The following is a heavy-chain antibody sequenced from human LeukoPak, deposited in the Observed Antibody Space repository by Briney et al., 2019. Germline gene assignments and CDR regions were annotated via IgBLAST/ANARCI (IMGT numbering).Heavy chain of an antibody. J-gene: IGHJ6*02. CDR2: ISSSSSTI. CDR1: GFTFSSYS. D-gene: IGHD2-2*01. V-gene: IGHV3-48*01. Sequence: GGSLRLSCAASGFTFSSYSMNWVRQAPGKGLEGVSYISSSSSTIYYADAVQSQFTNSRDNAKNSLYLQKNSLRAEDTAFYYCAREGYCSSTSCAYGMDVWGQGTTVTVSS. CDR3: AREGYCSSTSCAYGMDV.